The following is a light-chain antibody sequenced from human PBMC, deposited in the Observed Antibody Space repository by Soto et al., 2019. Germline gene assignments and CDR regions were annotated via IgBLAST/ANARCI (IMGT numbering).Light chain of an antibody. V-gene: IGKV3-20*01. J-gene: IGKJ4*01. CDR3: QQFGLSPT. Sequence: EIVLTQSPGTLSLSPGERATLSCRASQTISSTFLAWYRQRPGQAPRLLIYGASSRATGIPDRFSGSGSGIDFILTISRLEPEDFAVYYCQQFGLSPTFGGGTKVEIK. CDR1: QTISSTF. CDR2: GAS.